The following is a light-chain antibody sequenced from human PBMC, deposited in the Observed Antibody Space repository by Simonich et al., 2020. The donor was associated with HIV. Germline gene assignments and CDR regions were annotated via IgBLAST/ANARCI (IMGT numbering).Light chain of an antibody. CDR2: AAS. CDR1: QSISSY. V-gene: IGKV1-39*01. CDR3: QQSFSTPYT. J-gene: IGKJ2*01. Sequence: DIQMTQSPSSLSASVGDRVTITCRASQSISSYLNWDQQKPGKAPKLLIYAASTLQSGVPSRFSGSGSGTDCTLTISSLQPEDFATYYCQQSFSTPYTFGQGTKLEIK.